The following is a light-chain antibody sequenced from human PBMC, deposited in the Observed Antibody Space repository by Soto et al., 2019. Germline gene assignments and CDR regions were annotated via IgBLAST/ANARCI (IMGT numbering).Light chain of an antibody. J-gene: IGKJ1*01. V-gene: IGKV2-30*01. CDR2: KVS. CDR3: MQLKHWPPT. CDR1: HSLVFSAGSTY. Sequence: DVVMTQSPLSLPVTLGQPASISCRSSHSLVFSAGSTYLSWFQQRPGQSPRRLIYKVSRRDSGVPDRFSGSESGTDFTLKISRVEAEDVGVYYCMQLKHWPPTFGQGTKVEIK.